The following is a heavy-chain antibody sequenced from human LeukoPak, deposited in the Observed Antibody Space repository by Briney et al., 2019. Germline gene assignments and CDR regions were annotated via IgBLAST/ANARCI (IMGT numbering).Heavy chain of an antibody. Sequence: SQTLSLTCTVSGGSISSGGYYWSWIRQHPGKGLEWIGYIYYSGSTCYNPSLKSRVTISVDTSKNQFSLKLSSVTAADTAVYYCARSLWSGYSYEGYWGQGTLVTVSS. J-gene: IGHJ4*02. CDR1: GGSISSGGYY. V-gene: IGHV4-31*03. CDR2: IYYSGST. CDR3: ARSLWSGYSYEGY. D-gene: IGHD5-18*01.